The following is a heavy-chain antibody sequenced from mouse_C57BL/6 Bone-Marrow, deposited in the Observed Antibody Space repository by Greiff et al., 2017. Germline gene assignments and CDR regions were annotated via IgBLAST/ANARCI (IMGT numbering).Heavy chain of an antibody. CDR1: GFTFTDYY. V-gene: IGHV1-36*01. CDR3: ARDYYGSSYAMDY. D-gene: IGHD1-1*01. CDR2: VYPYNGGT. Sequence: VESGPSVKISCKASGFTFTDYYVHWVKQSHGKSLEWIGLVYPYNGGTSYNQKFKGKATLTVDTSSSTAYMELNSLTSEDSAVYYCARDYYGSSYAMDYWGQGTSVTVSS. J-gene: IGHJ4*01.